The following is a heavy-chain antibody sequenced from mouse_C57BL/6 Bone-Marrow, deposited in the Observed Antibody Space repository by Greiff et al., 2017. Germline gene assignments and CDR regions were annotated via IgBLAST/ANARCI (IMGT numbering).Heavy chain of an antibody. D-gene: IGHD1-1*02. J-gene: IGHJ4*01. CDR1: GYTFTSYW. V-gene: IGHV1-50*01. Sequence: VQLQQPGAELVKPGASVKLSCKASGYTFTSYWMQWVKQRPGQGLEWIGEIDPSDSYTNYNQKFKGKATLTVDTSSSTAYMQLSSLTSEDSAVYYCARPGSLDAMDYWGQGTSVTVSS. CDR2: IDPSDSYT. CDR3: ARPGSLDAMDY.